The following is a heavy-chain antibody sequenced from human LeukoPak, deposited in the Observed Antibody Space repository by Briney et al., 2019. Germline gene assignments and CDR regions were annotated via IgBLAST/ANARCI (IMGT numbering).Heavy chain of an antibody. J-gene: IGHJ4*02. CDR2: ISTSGGST. Sequence: GGSLRLSCAASGFTFSNYAMTWVRQAPGKGLEWVSAISTSGGSTNYADSVKGRFTISRDNSKNTLYLQMNSLRAEDTAVYYCAKDYGSGSYGLRYYFDYWGQGTLVTVSS. CDR3: AKDYGSGSYGLRYYFDY. CDR1: GFTFSNYA. D-gene: IGHD3-10*01. V-gene: IGHV3-23*01.